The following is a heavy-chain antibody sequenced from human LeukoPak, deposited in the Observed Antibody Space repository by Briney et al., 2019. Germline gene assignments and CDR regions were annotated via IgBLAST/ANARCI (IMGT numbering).Heavy chain of an antibody. CDR1: GFTFSSYA. J-gene: IGHJ6*02. CDR3: AKVGAVGTAALYYYYGMDV. V-gene: IGHV3-23*01. CDR2: ISGSGGST. Sequence: GGSLRLSCAASGFTFSSYAMRWVRQAPGKGLEWVSAISGSGGSTYYADSVKGRFTISRDNSKNTLYLQMNSLRAEDTAVYYCAKVGAVGTAALYYYYGMDVWGQGTTVTVS. D-gene: IGHD2-2*01.